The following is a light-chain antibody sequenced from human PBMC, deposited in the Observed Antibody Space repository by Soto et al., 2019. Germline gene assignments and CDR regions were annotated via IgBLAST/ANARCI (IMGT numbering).Light chain of an antibody. Sequence: QSVLTQPPSVSAAPGQKVTISCSGRSSNIGNNYVSWYRQLPGTAPKLLIYDNNERPSGIPDRFSGSRSGTSATLGITGLQTGDEDDYYCGTWDSSLSAVVFGGGTKLTVL. CDR2: DNN. CDR3: GTWDSSLSAVV. J-gene: IGLJ2*01. V-gene: IGLV1-51*01. CDR1: SSNIGNNY.